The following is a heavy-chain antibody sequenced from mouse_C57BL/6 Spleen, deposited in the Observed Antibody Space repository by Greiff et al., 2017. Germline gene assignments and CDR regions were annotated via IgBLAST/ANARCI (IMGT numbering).Heavy chain of an antibody. V-gene: IGHV1-39*01. D-gene: IGHD1-1*01. Sequence: VQLQQSGPELVKPGASVKISCKASGYSFTDYNMNWVKQSHGKSLEWIGVINPNYGTTSYNQKFKGKATLTVDQSSSTAYMQLNSLTSEDSAVYYCARSEDYGSSYVDYAMDYWGQGTSVTVSS. CDR2: INPNYGTT. CDR3: ARSEDYGSSYVDYAMDY. J-gene: IGHJ4*01. CDR1: GYSFTDYN.